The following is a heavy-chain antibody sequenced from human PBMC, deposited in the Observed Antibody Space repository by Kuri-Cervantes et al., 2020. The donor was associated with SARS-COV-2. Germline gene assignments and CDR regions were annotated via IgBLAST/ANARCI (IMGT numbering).Heavy chain of an antibody. CDR3: ARASITIFGVVIGWFDP. V-gene: IGHV4-31*02. J-gene: IGHJ5*02. CDR1: GGSISSGGYY. D-gene: IGHD3-3*01. Sequence: SCTVSGGSISSGGYYWSWIRQHPGKGLEWIGYIYYSGSTYYNPSLKSRVTISVDTSKNQFSLKLGSVTAADTAVYYCARASITIFGVVIGWFDPWGQGTLVTVSS. CDR2: IYYSGST.